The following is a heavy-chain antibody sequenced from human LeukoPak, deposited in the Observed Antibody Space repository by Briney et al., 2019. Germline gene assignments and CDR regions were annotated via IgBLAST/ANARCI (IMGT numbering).Heavy chain of an antibody. V-gene: IGHV4-34*01. CDR3: ARLKRGSRIPVYYFDS. CDR1: GGSFSGYY. D-gene: IGHD1-26*01. J-gene: IGHJ4*02. Sequence: PSETLSLTCAVYGGSFSGYYWSWIRQPPGKGLEWIGEINHSGSTNYNPSLKSRVTISVDTSKNQFSLKLSSVTAADTAVYYCARLKRGSRIPVYYFDSWGQGTLVTVSS. CDR2: INHSGST.